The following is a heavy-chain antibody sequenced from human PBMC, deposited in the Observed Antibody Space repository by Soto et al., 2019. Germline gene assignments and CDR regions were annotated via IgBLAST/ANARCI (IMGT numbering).Heavy chain of an antibody. J-gene: IGHJ2*01. Sequence: ASVKVSCKASGGTFSSYAISWVRQAPGQGLEWMGGIIPIFGTANYAQKFQGRVTITADESTSTAYMELSSLRSEDTAVYYCASQYSGYDHWYFDLWGRGTLVTVSS. V-gene: IGHV1-69*13. CDR2: IIPIFGTA. CDR3: ASQYSGYDHWYFDL. CDR1: GGTFSSYA. D-gene: IGHD5-12*01.